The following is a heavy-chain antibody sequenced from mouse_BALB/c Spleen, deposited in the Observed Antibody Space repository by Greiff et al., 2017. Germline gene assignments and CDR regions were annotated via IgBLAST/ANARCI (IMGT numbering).Heavy chain of an antibody. D-gene: IGHD2-4*01. J-gene: IGHJ4*01. CDR3: ARSPSMITTKGYAMDY. CDR1: GFTFSSFG. Sequence: EVMLVESGGGLVQPGGSRKLSCAASGFTFSSFGMHWVRQAPEKGLEWVAYISSGSSTIYYADTVKGRFTISRDNPKNTLFLQMTSLRSEDTAMYYCARSPSMITTKGYAMDYWGQGTSVTVSS. CDR2: ISSGSSTI. V-gene: IGHV5-17*02.